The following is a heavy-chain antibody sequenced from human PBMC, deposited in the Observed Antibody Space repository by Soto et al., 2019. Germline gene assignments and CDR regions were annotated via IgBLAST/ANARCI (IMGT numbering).Heavy chain of an antibody. V-gene: IGHV4-59*01. D-gene: IGHD6-6*01. CDR2: IYYSGST. CDR1: GGSISSYY. J-gene: IGHJ5*02. CDR3: ARIRYCSSSSPWFDP. Sequence: QVQLQESGPGLVKPSETLSLTCTVSGGSISSYYWSWIRQPPGKGLEWIGYIYYSGSTNYNPSLKRRVTTSGRTSKNPFSLKLSSGAAADTAVYYCARIRYCSSSSPWFDPWGQGTLVTVSS.